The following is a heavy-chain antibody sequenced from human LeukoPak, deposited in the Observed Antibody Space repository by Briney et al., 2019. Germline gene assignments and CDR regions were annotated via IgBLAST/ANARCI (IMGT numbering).Heavy chain of an antibody. CDR2: ISWDGGST. D-gene: IGHD3-10*01. CDR1: GFTFDNYA. V-gene: IGHV3-43D*03. CDR3: ASLLWFGDSDYYYMDV. Sequence: GGSLRLSCAASGFTFDNYAMQWVRQAPGKGLEWVSLISWDGGSTYYADSVKGRFTISRDNSKNSLYLQMNSLRAEDTALYYCASLLWFGDSDYYYMDVWGKGTTVTASS. J-gene: IGHJ6*03.